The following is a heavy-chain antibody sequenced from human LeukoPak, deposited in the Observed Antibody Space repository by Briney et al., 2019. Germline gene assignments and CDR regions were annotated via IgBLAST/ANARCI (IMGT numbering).Heavy chain of an antibody. CDR1: GLTASSYA. Sequence: GGSLRLSCGASGLTASSYAMSCVRQAPGKGLEWVSTIIGSAVNTYYADSVKGRFTFSRDDSKNTVYLQMNCLRAEDTAVYSCAKYTSGTSYRGLDQWGQGTLVTVPS. V-gene: IGHV3-23*01. CDR2: IIGSAVNT. J-gene: IGHJ4*02. D-gene: IGHD3-10*01. CDR3: AKYTSGTSYRGLDQ.